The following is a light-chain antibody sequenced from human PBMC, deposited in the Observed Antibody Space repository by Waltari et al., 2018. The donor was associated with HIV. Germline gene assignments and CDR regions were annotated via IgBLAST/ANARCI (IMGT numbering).Light chain of an antibody. CDR2: LGS. J-gene: IGKJ1*01. CDR1: QSLLHSNGYNY. CDR3: MQALQTPRT. Sequence: DIVMTQSRLSLPVTPGDRASISSRPSQSLLHSNGYNYLDWYLQKPWPSPPLLISLGSNRASGVPDRFSGSGSGTDFTLKISRVEAEDVGIYYCMQALQTPRTFGQGTKVEI. V-gene: IGKV2-28*01.